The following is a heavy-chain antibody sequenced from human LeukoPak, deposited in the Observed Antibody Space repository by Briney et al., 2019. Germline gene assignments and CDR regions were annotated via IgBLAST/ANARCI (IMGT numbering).Heavy chain of an antibody. D-gene: IGHD2-15*01. J-gene: IGHJ4*02. CDR1: GFTFSSYE. CDR2: ISSGGSSI. Sequence: GGSLRLSCAASGFTFSSYEVNWVRQAPGKGLEWVSYISSGGSSIYYADSVKGRFTISRDNSKNTLYLQMGSLRAEDMAVYFCARYCNGVTCYSGYDYWGQGTLVTVSS. V-gene: IGHV3-48*03. CDR3: ARYCNGVTCYSGYDY.